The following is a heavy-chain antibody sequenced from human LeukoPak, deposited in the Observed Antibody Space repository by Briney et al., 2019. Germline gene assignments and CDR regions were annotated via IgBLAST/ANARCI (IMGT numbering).Heavy chain of an antibody. Sequence: NPSETLSLTCTVSGGSISSYDWTWIRQPPGKGLEWIGYIDYSGSANYNPSLKSRVTISIDTSKNQFSLKLNSVTAADTAVYYCARDLVGYYHYYMDVWGKGTTATVSS. V-gene: IGHV4-59*01. CDR3: ARDLVGYYHYYMDV. J-gene: IGHJ6*03. D-gene: IGHD6-6*01. CDR1: GGSISSYD. CDR2: IDYSGSA.